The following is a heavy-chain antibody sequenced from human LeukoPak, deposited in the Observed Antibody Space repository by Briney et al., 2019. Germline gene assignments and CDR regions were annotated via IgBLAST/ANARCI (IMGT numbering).Heavy chain of an antibody. Sequence: SETLSLTCTVSGGPISSSDHYWGWIRQPPGKGLEWIGSIYYSGCTYYNPSLKSRVTISVDTSKNQFSLKLSSVTAADTAVYHCARQEDSSSAPGGYFQHWGQGTLVTVSS. J-gene: IGHJ1*01. D-gene: IGHD6-6*01. CDR3: ARQEDSSSAPGGYFQH. V-gene: IGHV4-39*01. CDR2: IYYSGCT. CDR1: GGPISSSDHY.